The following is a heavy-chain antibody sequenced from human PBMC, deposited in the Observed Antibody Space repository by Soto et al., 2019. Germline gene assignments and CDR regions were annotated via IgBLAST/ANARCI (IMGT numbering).Heavy chain of an antibody. V-gene: IGHV3-30*19. Sequence: QVQLVESGGGVVQPGRSLRLSCAASGFTFSSYGMHWVRQAPGKGLEWVAVISYDGSNKYYADSVKGRFTISRDNSKNTLYLQMNSLKAEDTAVYYCARDAGWGSCSGVSGYFDYWGQGTLVTVSS. CDR3: ARDAGWGSCSGVSGYFDY. J-gene: IGHJ4*02. CDR1: GFTFSSYG. D-gene: IGHD6-19*01. CDR2: ISYDGSNK.